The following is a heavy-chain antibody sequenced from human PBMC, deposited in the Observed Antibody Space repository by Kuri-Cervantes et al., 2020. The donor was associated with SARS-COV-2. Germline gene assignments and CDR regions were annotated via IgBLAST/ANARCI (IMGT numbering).Heavy chain of an antibody. D-gene: IGHD1/OR15-1a*01. CDR2: IKQDGSEK. V-gene: IGHV3-7*03. CDR1: GFTFSSYW. J-gene: IGHJ6*02. Sequence: GESLKISCAASGFTFSSYWMSWVRQAPGKGLEWVANIKQDGSEKYYVDSVKGRFTISRDNAKNSLYLQMNSLRAEDTAVYYCARDHRYNWNRGGMDVWGQGTTVTVSS. CDR3: ARDHRYNWNRGGMDV.